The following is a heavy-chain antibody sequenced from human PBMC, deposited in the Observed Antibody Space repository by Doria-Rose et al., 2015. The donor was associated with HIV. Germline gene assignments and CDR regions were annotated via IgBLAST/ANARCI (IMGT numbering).Heavy chain of an antibody. Sequence: SGPVLVKPTETLTLTCTVSGVSLSSPGMGVSWIRQPPGKALEWLANSFSDDDRSYKSSLKSRLTISSGTSKSQVVLTMTDMDPVDTATYYCARIKSSRWYHKYYFDFWGQGPLVIVSA. CDR1: GVSLSSPGMG. CDR3: ARIKSSRWYHKYYFDF. J-gene: IGHJ4*02. V-gene: IGHV2-26*01. CDR2: SFSDDDR. D-gene: IGHD6-13*01.